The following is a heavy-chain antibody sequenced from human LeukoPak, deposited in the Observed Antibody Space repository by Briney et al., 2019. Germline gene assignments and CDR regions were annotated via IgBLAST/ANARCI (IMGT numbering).Heavy chain of an antibody. J-gene: IGHJ4*02. CDR1: GFTFTSYS. CDR3: AKGVKWGVTHFDY. V-gene: IGHV3-23*01. CDR2: ISGGSGST. Sequence: PGGSLRLSCAASGFTFTSYSMNWVRQAPGQGLEWVSSISGGSGSTYYAASVKGRFTISRDKSKNQLYLQVNSVRAEDTAVYYCAKGVKWGVTHFDYWGQGTLVTVSS. D-gene: IGHD1-26*01.